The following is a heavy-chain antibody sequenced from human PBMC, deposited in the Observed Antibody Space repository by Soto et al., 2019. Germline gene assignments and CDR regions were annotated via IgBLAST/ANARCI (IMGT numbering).Heavy chain of an antibody. CDR1: GYNFATFW. CDR2: INPTDSIT. D-gene: IGHD4-17*01. V-gene: IGHV5-51*01. Sequence: GESLKISCKASGYNFATFWIGWVRQMPGKGLEWMGLINPTDSITKYSPSFQGQVSISADKSISTAFLQWSSLKAPDTAIYYCARRGDYGDYWWFDPWGQGTLVTVSS. CDR3: ARRGDYGDYWWFDP. J-gene: IGHJ5*02.